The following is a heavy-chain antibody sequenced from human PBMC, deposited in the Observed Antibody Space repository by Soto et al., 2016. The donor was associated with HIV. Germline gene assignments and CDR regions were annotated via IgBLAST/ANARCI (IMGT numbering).Heavy chain of an antibody. D-gene: IGHD3-22*01. J-gene: IGHJ5*02. Sequence: VQLVESGGGLVQPGGSLRLSCAASGFTFSYYWMNWVRQAPGKGLVWVSHINSDGSSTNYADSVKGRFTISRDNDKNTLYLHMNSLRVEDTAVYYCARATYYYDSSGYFSWFDPGAREPWSPSP. CDR3: ARATYYYDSSGYFSWFDP. CDR1: GFTFSYYW. V-gene: IGHV3-74*01. CDR2: INSDGSST.